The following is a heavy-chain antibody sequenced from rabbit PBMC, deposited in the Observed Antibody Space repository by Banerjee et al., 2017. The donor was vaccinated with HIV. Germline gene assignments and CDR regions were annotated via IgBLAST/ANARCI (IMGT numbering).Heavy chain of an antibody. V-gene: IGHV1S40*01. D-gene: IGHD6-1*01. CDR1: GFDFSSSYY. CDR3: ARDSYGCLARLDL. J-gene: IGHJ3*01. Sequence: QSLEESGGDLVKPGASLTLTCTASGFDFSSSYYMCWVRQAPGKGLEWIGCIYTGTGSTYYASWAKGRFTISKTSSTTVTLQMTSLTAADTATYFCARDSYGCLARLDLWGPGTLVTVS. CDR2: IYTGTGST.